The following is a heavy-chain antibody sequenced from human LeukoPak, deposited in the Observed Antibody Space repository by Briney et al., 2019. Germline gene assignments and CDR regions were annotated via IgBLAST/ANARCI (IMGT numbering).Heavy chain of an antibody. Sequence: GGSLRLSCAASGFTFSSYSMNWVRQAAGKGLEWVSSISSSSSYIYYADSVKGRFTISRDNAKNSLYLQMNSLRAEDTAVYYCAILAQGIAAAGASWGQGTLVTVSS. CDR2: ISSSSSYI. J-gene: IGHJ5*02. CDR3: AILAQGIAAAGAS. D-gene: IGHD6-13*01. V-gene: IGHV3-21*01. CDR1: GFTFSSYS.